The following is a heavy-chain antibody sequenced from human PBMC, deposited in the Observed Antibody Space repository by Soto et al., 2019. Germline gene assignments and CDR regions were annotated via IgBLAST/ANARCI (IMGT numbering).Heavy chain of an antibody. CDR1: GFTFSDRY. V-gene: IGHV3-72*01. Sequence: ESGGGLVQPGGSLRLSCAASGFTFSDRYMDWVRQAPGKGLEWVGRSRNKANSYTTEYAASVKGRFTISRDESKNSLYLQMDSLKTEDTAVYYCTRGTATGRDFDYWGQGTLVTVSS. CDR2: SRNKANSYTT. CDR3: TRGTATGRDFDY. J-gene: IGHJ4*02. D-gene: IGHD2-21*02.